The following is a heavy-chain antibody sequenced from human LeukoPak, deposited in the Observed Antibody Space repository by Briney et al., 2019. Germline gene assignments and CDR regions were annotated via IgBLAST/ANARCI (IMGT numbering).Heavy chain of an antibody. CDR1: GFTFSSYW. D-gene: IGHD5-24*01. CDR2: INSDGGST. V-gene: IGHV3-74*01. CDR3: ARRIQGMAPYYFDY. Sequence: GGSLRLSCTASGFTFSSYWMHWVRQAPGKGLVWVSRINSDGGSTSYAESVKGRCTISRDNAKNTLYLQMNSLRAEDTAVYYCARRIQGMAPYYFDYWGQGTLVTVSS. J-gene: IGHJ4*02.